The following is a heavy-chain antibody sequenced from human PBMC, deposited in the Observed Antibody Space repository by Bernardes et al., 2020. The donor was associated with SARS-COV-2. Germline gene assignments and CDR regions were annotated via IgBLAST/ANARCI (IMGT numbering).Heavy chain of an antibody. Sequence: GGSLRLSCAASGFTFSSYGMHWVRQAPGKGLEWVAVISYDGSNKYYADSVKGRFTISRDNSKNTLYLQMNSLRAEDTAVYYCARDPPNQWLDESFDYWGQGTLVTVSS. CDR2: ISYDGSNK. D-gene: IGHD6-19*01. V-gene: IGHV3-30*03. CDR1: GFTFSSYG. CDR3: ARDPPNQWLDESFDY. J-gene: IGHJ4*02.